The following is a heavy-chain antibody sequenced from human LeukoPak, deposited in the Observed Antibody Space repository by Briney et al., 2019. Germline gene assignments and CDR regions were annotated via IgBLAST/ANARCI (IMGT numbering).Heavy chain of an antibody. CDR3: AKGSSNFDS. Sequence: PGGSLRLSCAASGFTFNSYAMSWVRQAPGKGLEWVSGISGSGATTYYADSVNGRFTISRDNSKNTLYLQMNSLRAEGTAVYYCAKGSSNFDSWGQGTLVTVSS. CDR1: GFTFNSYA. J-gene: IGHJ4*02. CDR2: ISGSGATT. V-gene: IGHV3-23*01.